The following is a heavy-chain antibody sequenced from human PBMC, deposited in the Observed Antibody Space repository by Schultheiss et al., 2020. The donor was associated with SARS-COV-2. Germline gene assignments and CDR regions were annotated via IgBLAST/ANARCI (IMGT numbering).Heavy chain of an antibody. CDR2: INPNSGGT. CDR3: AKATYYDFWSGYYRGVGYFDY. CDR1: GYTFTGYY. V-gene: IGHV1-2*02. Sequence: ASVKVSCKASGYTFTGYYMHWVRQAPGQGLEWMGWINPNSGGTNYAQKFQGRVTMTRDTSTSTIYMELSSLRSEDTAVYYCAKATYYDFWSGYYRGVGYFDYWGQGTLVTVSS. D-gene: IGHD3-3*01. J-gene: IGHJ4*02.